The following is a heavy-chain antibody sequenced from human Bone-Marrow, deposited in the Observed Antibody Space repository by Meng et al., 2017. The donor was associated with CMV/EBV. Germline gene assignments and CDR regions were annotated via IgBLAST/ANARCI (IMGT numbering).Heavy chain of an antibody. CDR1: GGSISSGGYY. Sequence: SETLSLTCTVSGGSISSGGYYWSWIRQHPGKGLEWIGYIYYSGSTYYNPSLKSRVTISVDTSKNQFSLKLSSVTAADTAVYYCARIAARRGYYYYYYGMDVWGQGTTVTVSS. D-gene: IGHD6-6*01. J-gene: IGHJ6*02. CDR2: IYYSGST. CDR3: ARIAARRGYYYYYYGMDV. V-gene: IGHV4-31*03.